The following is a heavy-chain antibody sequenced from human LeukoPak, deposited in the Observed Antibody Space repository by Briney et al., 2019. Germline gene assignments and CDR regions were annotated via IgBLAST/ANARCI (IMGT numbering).Heavy chain of an antibody. Sequence: SETLSLTCSVSGGSISSTTYYWGWIRQAPGKGLEWIGYIYYSGSTNYNPSLKSRVTISVDTSKNQFSLKLSSVTAADTAVYYCARESYSSGWFLVDYWGQGTLVTVSS. CDR3: ARESYSSGWFLVDY. D-gene: IGHD6-19*01. J-gene: IGHJ4*02. CDR1: GGSISSTTYY. CDR2: IYYSGST. V-gene: IGHV4-61*01.